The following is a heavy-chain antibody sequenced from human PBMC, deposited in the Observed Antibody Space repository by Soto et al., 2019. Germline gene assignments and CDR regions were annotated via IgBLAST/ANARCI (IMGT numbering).Heavy chain of an antibody. CDR3: ARAGGTTVTGLWHFDS. CDR1: GFTFNTYS. CDR2: IWYDGTQK. J-gene: IGHJ4*02. Sequence: PGGSLGLSCEASGFTFNTYSMHWVRQPPGKGLEWLAAIWYDGTQKYYADSVKGRFIISRDNSKKTLYLEMNSLRAEDTAVYYCARAGGTTVTGLWHFDSWGQGTLVTVSS. D-gene: IGHD4-17*01. V-gene: IGHV3-33*01.